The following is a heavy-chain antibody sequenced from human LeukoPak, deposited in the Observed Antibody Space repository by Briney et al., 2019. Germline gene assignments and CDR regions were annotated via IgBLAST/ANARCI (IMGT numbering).Heavy chain of an antibody. CDR3: ARDRAVIRYYFDY. V-gene: IGHV1-46*01. CDR2: INPSGGST. Sequence: ASVKVSCKASGYTFTSYFMHWVRQAPGQGLEWMGIINPSGGSTSYAQKFQGRVTMTRDTSTSTVYMELSSLRSEDTAVYFCARDRAVIRYYFDYWGQRTLVTVSS. D-gene: IGHD3-10*01. J-gene: IGHJ4*02. CDR1: GYTFTSYF.